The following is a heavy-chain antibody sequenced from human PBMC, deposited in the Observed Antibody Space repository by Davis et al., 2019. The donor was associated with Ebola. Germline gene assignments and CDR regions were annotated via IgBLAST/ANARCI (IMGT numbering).Heavy chain of an antibody. CDR1: GDSVSTAG. D-gene: IGHD5-18*01. Sequence: HSQTLSLTCAISGDSVSTAGWNWIRQSPSRGLEWLGRTYYSSKWYNNYAVSVKSRITINPDTSKNQFSLQLNSVTPEDTALYYCARGWLRAGMDVWGEGTTVTVPS. CDR2: TYYSSKWYN. CDR3: ARGWLRAGMDV. V-gene: IGHV6-1*01. J-gene: IGHJ6*04.